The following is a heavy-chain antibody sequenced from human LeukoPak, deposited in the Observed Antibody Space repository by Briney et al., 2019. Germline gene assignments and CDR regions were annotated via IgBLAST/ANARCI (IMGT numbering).Heavy chain of an antibody. D-gene: IGHD4-17*01. CDR3: ARQYGDHALDTFDI. CDR2: IYPADSDT. CDR1: GYSFAVFW. V-gene: IGHV5-51*01. J-gene: IGHJ3*02. Sequence: GESLKISCKGSGYSFAVFWIGWVRQMPGKGLEWVGIIYPADSDTRYSPSFQGQVTISADKSISTAYLQWSSLKASDTAVYYCARQYGDHALDTFDIWGQGTMVTVSS.